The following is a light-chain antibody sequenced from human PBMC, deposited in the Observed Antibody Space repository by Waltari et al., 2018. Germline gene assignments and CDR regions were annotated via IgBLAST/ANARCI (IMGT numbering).Light chain of an antibody. J-gene: IGKJ2*01. CDR2: EVS. CDR3: MQTIHLPFT. Sequence: DTVLTQTPLSLSVTPGQPASISCKSSQSLLHSDGKTYLYWYLQKPGQPPQPLIYEVSNRFSGVPDRFSGSGSGTDFKLKISRMEAEDVGLYSCMQTIHLPFTFGQGTKLEIK. V-gene: IGKV2D-29*01. CDR1: QSLLHSDGKTY.